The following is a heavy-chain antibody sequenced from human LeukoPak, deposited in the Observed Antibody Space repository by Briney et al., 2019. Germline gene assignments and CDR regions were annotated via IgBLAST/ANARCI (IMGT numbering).Heavy chain of an antibody. CDR2: VNHSGST. V-gene: IGHV4-34*01. CDR1: GGSFTTYY. D-gene: IGHD3-10*01. CDR3: ARQGSESRIFDY. Sequence: SETLSLTCAVYGGSFTTYYWSWIRQSPGKGLEWIGEVNHSGSTKCNPSLKSRITISVDTSKSQFSVKLNSVTAADTAVYYCARQGSESRIFDYWGQGTLVTVSS. J-gene: IGHJ4*02.